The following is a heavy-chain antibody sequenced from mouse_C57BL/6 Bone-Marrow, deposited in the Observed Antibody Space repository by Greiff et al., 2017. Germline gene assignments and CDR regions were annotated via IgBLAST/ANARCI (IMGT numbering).Heavy chain of an antibody. CDR1: GYTFTSYW. CDR2: IDPSDSHT. Sequence: QVQLQQPGAELVKPGASVKLSCKASGYTFTSYWMQWVKQRPGQGLEWIGEIDPSDSHTNYNHKFKGKATLTVDTASSTAYMQLSSLTSEDSAVYYCAREDTSDYGKGDWGQGTTLTVSS. J-gene: IGHJ2*01. D-gene: IGHD1-1*01. V-gene: IGHV1-50*01. CDR3: AREDTSDYGKGD.